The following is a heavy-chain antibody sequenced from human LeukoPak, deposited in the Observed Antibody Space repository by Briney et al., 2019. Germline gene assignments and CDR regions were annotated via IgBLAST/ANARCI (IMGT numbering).Heavy chain of an antibody. J-gene: IGHJ3*02. Sequence: SETLSLTCTLSGGSVSSSRLHWGWIRQPPGKGLEWIGNIYYSGSTSYKPSLKSRVTMSLDTPKNQFSLTLRSLTAADTAVYYCATPSGNAFDIWGQGIMVTVSS. CDR3: ATPSGNAFDI. CDR1: GGSVSSSRLH. CDR2: IYYSGST. D-gene: IGHD3-10*01. V-gene: IGHV4-39*07.